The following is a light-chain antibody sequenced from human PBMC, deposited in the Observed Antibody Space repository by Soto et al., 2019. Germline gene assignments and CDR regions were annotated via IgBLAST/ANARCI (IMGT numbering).Light chain of an antibody. CDR2: SNN. V-gene: IGLV1-44*01. CDR3: AAWGDSLNGV. CDR1: SSNIGSNT. Sequence: QSVLTQPPSASGTPGQRVSISCSGSSSNIGSNTVNWYQQVPGTAPKLLIYSNNQRPSGVPDRFSGSKSGTSASLAISGLQSEDEADYYCAAWGDSLNGVFGGGTKLTVL. J-gene: IGLJ3*02.